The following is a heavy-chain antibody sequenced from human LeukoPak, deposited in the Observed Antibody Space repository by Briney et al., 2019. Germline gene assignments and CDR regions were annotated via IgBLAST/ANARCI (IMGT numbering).Heavy chain of an antibody. D-gene: IGHD3-3*01. CDR2: ISSSSSYI. Sequence: GWSLRLSCAASGFTFSSYSMNWVRQAPGKGLEWVSSISSSSSYIYYADSVKGRFTISRDNAKNSLYLQMNSLRAEDTAVYYCARDRLGVVMEIDYWGQGTLVTVSS. CDR1: GFTFSSYS. CDR3: ARDRLGVVMEIDY. V-gene: IGHV3-21*01. J-gene: IGHJ4*02.